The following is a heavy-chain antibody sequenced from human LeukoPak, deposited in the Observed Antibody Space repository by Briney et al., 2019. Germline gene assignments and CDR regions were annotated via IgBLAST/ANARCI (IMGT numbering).Heavy chain of an antibody. CDR2: IYHSGST. Sequence: PSETLSLTCAVSSGSISSGGYSWSWIRQPPGKGLEWIGYIYHSGSTYYNPCLKSRVTISVDRSKNQFSLKLSSVTAADTAVYYCARGHSYGTIDYWGQGTLVTVSS. V-gene: IGHV4-30-2*01. CDR3: ARGHSYGTIDY. CDR1: SGSISSGGYS. J-gene: IGHJ4*02. D-gene: IGHD5-18*01.